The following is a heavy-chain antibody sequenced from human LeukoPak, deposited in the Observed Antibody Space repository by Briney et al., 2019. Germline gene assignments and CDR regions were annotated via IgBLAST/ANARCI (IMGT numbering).Heavy chain of an antibody. D-gene: IGHD1-26*01. J-gene: IGHJ4*02. Sequence: SETLSLTCAVYGGSFSGYYWSWIRQPPGKGLEWIGEINHSGSTNYNPSLKSRVTISVDTSKNQFSLKLSSVTAADTAVYYCARYQYSGSKTDYWGQGTLVTVSS. CDR1: GGSFSGYY. CDR2: INHSGST. V-gene: IGHV4-34*01. CDR3: ARYQYSGSKTDY.